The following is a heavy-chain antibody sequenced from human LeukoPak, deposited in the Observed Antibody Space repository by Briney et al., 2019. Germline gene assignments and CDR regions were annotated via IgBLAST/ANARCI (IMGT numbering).Heavy chain of an antibody. J-gene: IGHJ3*02. V-gene: IGHV1-69*06. CDR2: IIPIFGTA. CDR3: ARVGSLWPRAFDI. Sequence: SVKVSCKASGGTFSSYAISWVRQAAGQGLEWMGGIIPIFGTANYAQKFQGRVTITADRSTSTAYMELSSLRSEDTAVYYCARVGSLWPRAFDIWGQGTMVTVSS. CDR1: GGTFSSYA. D-gene: IGHD3-10*01.